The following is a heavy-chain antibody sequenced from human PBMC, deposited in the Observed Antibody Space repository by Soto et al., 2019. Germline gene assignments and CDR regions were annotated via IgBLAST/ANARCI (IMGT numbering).Heavy chain of an antibody. Sequence: GGSLRLSCAACGFTFSSYGMHWVRQAPGKGLEWVAVIWYDGSNKYYADSVKGRFTISRDNSKNTLYLQMNSLRAEDTAVYYCARGPGPIDDAFDIWGQGTMVTVSS. V-gene: IGHV3-33*01. CDR2: IWYDGSNK. CDR3: ARGPGPIDDAFDI. J-gene: IGHJ3*02. CDR1: GFTFSSYG.